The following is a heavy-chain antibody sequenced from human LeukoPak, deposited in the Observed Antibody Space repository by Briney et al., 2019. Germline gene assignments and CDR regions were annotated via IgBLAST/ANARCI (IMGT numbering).Heavy chain of an antibody. CDR3: ARAQWRTYSYYYMDV. V-gene: IGHV3-53*01. J-gene: IGHJ6*03. CDR1: GFTVSFNY. Sequence: GGSLRLSCAASGFTVSFNYMSWVRQAPGKGLGWISVIYSGVSTYYADSVKGRFNIYREASKNTLYLKIDSLRAEDTAIYYCARAQWRTYSYYYMDVWGKGTTVTVYS. CDR2: IYSGVST. D-gene: IGHD6-19*01.